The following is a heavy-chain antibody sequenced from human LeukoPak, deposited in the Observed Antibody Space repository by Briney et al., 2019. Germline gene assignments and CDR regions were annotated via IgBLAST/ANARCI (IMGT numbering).Heavy chain of an antibody. CDR1: GFTFSSYS. Sequence: GGSLRLSCAASGFTFSSYSMNWVRQAPGKGLGWVSSISSSSSYIYYADSVKGRFTISRDNAKNSLYLQMNSLRAEDTAVYYCARDRGGLFDYWGQGTLVTVSS. D-gene: IGHD5-24*01. CDR3: ARDRGGLFDY. J-gene: IGHJ4*02. CDR2: ISSSSSYI. V-gene: IGHV3-21*01.